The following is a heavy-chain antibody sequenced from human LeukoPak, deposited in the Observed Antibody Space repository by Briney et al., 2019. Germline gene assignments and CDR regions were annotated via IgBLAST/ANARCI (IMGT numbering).Heavy chain of an antibody. CDR1: GYIFTGYY. J-gene: IGHJ3*02. Sequence: ASVKVSCKASGYIFTGYYIHWVRQAPGKGLDWMGVINPKSGCTNYEQKFQGGITMTRDTSITTTYMELSGLRSDDTAVYYSARVTYYDSSGYHGNAFDIWGQGTMVTVSS. CDR2: INPKSGCT. D-gene: IGHD3-22*01. CDR3: ARVTYYDSSGYHGNAFDI. V-gene: IGHV1-2*02.